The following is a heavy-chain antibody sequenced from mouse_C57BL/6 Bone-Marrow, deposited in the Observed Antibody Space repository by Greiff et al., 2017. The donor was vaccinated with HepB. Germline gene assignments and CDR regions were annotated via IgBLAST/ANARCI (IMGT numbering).Heavy chain of an antibody. CDR3: ARGVFITTVVDAMDY. J-gene: IGHJ4*01. CDR1: GYTFTSYG. V-gene: IGHV1-81*01. CDR2: IYPRSGNT. D-gene: IGHD1-1*01. Sequence: LVESGAELARPGASVKLSCKASGYTFTSYGISWVKQRTGQGLEWIGEIYPRSGNTYYNEKFKGKATLTADKSSSTAYMELRSLTSEDSAVYFCARGVFITTVVDAMDYWGQGTSVTVSS.